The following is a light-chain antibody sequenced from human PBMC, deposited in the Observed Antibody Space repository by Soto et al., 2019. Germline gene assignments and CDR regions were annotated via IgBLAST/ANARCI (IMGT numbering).Light chain of an antibody. V-gene: IGKV3-20*01. Sequence: IVLTQSPGTLSLSPGERATLSCRASQSVSSSYLAWYQQKPGQAPRLLIYGASSRATGIPDRFSRSGCGTDLTLSISRLEPEDFAVYYCQQYGSSPGTFGGGTKVDIK. CDR2: GAS. CDR3: QQYGSSPGT. J-gene: IGKJ4*01. CDR1: QSVSSSY.